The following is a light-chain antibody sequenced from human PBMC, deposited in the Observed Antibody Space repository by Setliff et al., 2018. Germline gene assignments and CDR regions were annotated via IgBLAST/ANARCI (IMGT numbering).Light chain of an antibody. V-gene: IGLV2-14*01. CDR3: SAYTSSGTIV. Sequence: QSVMAQPPSASGSPGQSVTISWTGTSRDVGGYNFVSWYQQHPGKAPKLIISEVTERPSGVSNRFSGSKSGDTASLTISGLQADDEADYYCSAYTSSGTIVFGGGTKVTVL. J-gene: IGLJ2*01. CDR2: EVT. CDR1: SRDVGGYNF.